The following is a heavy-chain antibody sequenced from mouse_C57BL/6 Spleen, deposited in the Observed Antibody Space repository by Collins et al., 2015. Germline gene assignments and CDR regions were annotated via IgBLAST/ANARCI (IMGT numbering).Heavy chain of an antibody. CDR1: GFNIKDTY. CDR2: IDPANGNT. Sequence: EVQLQQSGAELVKPGASVKLSCTASGFNIKDTYMHWVKQRPEQGLEWIGRIDPANGNTKYDPKFQGKATITADTSSNTAYLQLSSLTSEDTAVYYCARDHYYGSYYFDYWGQGTTLTVSS. V-gene: IGHV14-3*02. D-gene: IGHD1-2*01. J-gene: IGHJ2*01. CDR3: ARDHYYGSYYFDY.